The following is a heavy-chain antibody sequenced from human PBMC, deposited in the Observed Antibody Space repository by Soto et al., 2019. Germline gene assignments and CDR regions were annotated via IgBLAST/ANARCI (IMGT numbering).Heavy chain of an antibody. CDR1: GGSITNSNW. Sequence: SETLSLTCTVSGGSITNSNWWSWVRLPPAKGLEWIGDIYHAGSTKYNPSLERRVTMSVDTSNNQFALTLTSVTAADTAVYFCARGPTIVGNTTQLDSWGQGTLVTVSA. D-gene: IGHD1-26*01. CDR3: ARGPTIVGNTTQLDS. V-gene: IGHV4-4*02. CDR2: IYHAGST. J-gene: IGHJ4*02.